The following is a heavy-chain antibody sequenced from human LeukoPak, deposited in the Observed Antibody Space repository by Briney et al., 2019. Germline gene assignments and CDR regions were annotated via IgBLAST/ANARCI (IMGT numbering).Heavy chain of an antibody. D-gene: IGHD6-13*01. CDR2: IHYSGSSGST. J-gene: IGHJ4*02. CDR1: DGSVTRYY. CDR3: ARVSDLAAAGTYDY. Sequence: KASETLSLTCTVSDGSVTRYYWSWIRQPPGKGLEWIGNIHYSGSSGSTNYNPSLKSRVTTSVDTSTNQLSLRLSSVTAADTAVYYCARVSDLAAAGTYDYWGQGTLVTVSS. V-gene: IGHV4-59*02.